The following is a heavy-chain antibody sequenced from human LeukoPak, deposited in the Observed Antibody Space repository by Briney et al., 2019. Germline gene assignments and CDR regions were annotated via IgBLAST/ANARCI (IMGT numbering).Heavy chain of an antibody. D-gene: IGHD3-16*01. CDR1: GFTFSNYA. J-gene: IGHJ2*01. Sequence: GGSLRLSCAASGFTFSNYAMNWVRQAPGKGLEWVAVISYDGTNKYYADSVKGRFTISRDNSKNTLFLQMNSLRAEDTALYYCGRAVWEPKTSDPKYGGRGPL. CDR3: GRAVWEPKTSDPKY. CDR2: ISYDGTNK. V-gene: IGHV3-30*04.